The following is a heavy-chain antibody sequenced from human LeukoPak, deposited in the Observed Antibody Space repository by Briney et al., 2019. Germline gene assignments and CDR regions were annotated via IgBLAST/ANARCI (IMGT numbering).Heavy chain of an antibody. V-gene: IGHV4-4*07. CDR3: ARDWDRGGALFDYFDY. J-gene: IGHJ4*02. CDR1: GGSINSYY. Sequence: KSSETLSLTCTVSGGSINSYYWSWIRQPAGKGLEWIGRIYTSGSTNYNPSLKSRVTMSVDTSKNQFSLKLSSVTAADTAVYYCARDWDRGGALFDYFDYWSRGTLVTVSS. D-gene: IGHD3-16*01. CDR2: IYTSGST.